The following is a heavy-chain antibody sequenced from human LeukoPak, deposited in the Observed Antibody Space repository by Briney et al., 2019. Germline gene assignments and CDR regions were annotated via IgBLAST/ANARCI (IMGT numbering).Heavy chain of an antibody. D-gene: IGHD4-11*01. CDR1: GFTFSSYS. Sequence: GGSLRLSCAASGFTFSSYSMNWVRQAPGKGLEWVSGISWNSGSIGYADSVKGRFTISRDNAKNSLYLQMNSLRAEDTALYYCAKAIHSTPHYFDYWGQGTLVTVSS. J-gene: IGHJ4*02. CDR3: AKAIHSTPHYFDY. CDR2: ISWNSGSI. V-gene: IGHV3-9*01.